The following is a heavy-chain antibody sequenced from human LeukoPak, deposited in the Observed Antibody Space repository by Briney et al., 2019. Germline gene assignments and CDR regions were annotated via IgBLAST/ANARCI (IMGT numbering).Heavy chain of an antibody. CDR2: IWYDGSNK. CDR1: GFTFSSYG. V-gene: IGHV3-33*03. D-gene: IGHD2-21*02. Sequence: PGGSLRLSCAASGFTFSSYGMHWVRQAPGKGLEWVAVIWYDGSNKYYADSVKGRFTISRDNAKNSLYLQMNSLRAEDTAVYYCASRVVTATFDAFDIWGQGTMVTVSS. J-gene: IGHJ3*02. CDR3: ASRVVTATFDAFDI.